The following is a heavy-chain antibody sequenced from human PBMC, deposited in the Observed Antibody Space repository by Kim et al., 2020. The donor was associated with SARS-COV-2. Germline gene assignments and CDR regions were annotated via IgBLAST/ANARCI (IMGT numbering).Heavy chain of an antibody. V-gene: IGHV3-49*03. CDR2: IRSKGYGGTT. J-gene: IGHJ4*02. Sequence: GGSLRLSCTASGFTFGEYAMSWFRQAPGKGLEWVGLIRSKGYGGTTEYAASVKGRFTISRDDSKSIAYLQMNSLKTEDTAVYYCTRYLRYSSSCPFDYWGQGTLVTVSS. CDR3: TRYLRYSSSCPFDY. D-gene: IGHD6-13*01. CDR1: GFTFGEYA.